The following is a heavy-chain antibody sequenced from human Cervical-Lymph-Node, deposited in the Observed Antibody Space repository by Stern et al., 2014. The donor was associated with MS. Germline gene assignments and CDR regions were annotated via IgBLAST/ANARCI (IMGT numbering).Heavy chain of an antibody. CDR3: ARGIVTNRPAATLHNLFDP. Sequence: VQLLESGAEVKKPGSSVNVSCKASGGTFSSSYAVSWVRQAPGHGLEWTGRIIPIIGLPNYAQKFQTRLTITADKSTSTVYMELSSLTSEDTAVYYCARGIVTNRPAATLHNLFDPWGQGTLVTVSS. V-gene: IGHV1-69*09. CDR1: GGTFSSSYA. D-gene: IGHD2-15*01. CDR2: IIPIIGLP. J-gene: IGHJ5*02.